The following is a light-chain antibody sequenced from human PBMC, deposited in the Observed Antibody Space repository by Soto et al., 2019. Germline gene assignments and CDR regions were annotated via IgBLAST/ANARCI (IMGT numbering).Light chain of an antibody. CDR3: QQYSGYPLT. V-gene: IGKV3-20*01. J-gene: IGKJ4*01. CDR1: QTVRNNY. CDR2: DAS. Sequence: ECVFTQSPGSLSLSQPERATLSCRASQTVRNNYLLWYQQQAGEAPSLLLYDASGRAAGTADWCSGGGGGADLSPTISRLQPEDFVVYYCQQYSGYPLTFGEGTKVDIK.